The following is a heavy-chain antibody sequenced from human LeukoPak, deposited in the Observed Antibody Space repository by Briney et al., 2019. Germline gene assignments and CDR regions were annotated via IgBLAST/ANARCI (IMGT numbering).Heavy chain of an antibody. CDR2: ISSSSSTI. Sequence: GGSLRLSCAASGFTFSSYSMNWVRQAPGKGLEWVSYISSSSSTIYFADSVKRRFTISRDTAKNSLYLQMNSLRAEDTAVYYCARGHYGDYVPSDYWGQGTLVTVSS. J-gene: IGHJ4*02. CDR3: ARGHYGDYVPSDY. CDR1: GFTFSSYS. V-gene: IGHV3-48*01. D-gene: IGHD4-17*01.